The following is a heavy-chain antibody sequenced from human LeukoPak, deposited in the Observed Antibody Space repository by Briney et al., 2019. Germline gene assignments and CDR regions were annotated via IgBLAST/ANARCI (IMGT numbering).Heavy chain of an antibody. J-gene: IGHJ4*02. Sequence: GGSLRLSCAASGFTFSSYAMSWVRQAPGKGLEWVSAIRGSGGSTYYADSVKGRFTISRDNSKNTLYLQMNSLRAEDTAVYYCAKDLITMIVVVITFDYWGQGTLVTVSS. CDR3: AKDLITMIVVVITFDY. V-gene: IGHV3-23*01. CDR1: GFTFSSYA. CDR2: IRGSGGST. D-gene: IGHD3-22*01.